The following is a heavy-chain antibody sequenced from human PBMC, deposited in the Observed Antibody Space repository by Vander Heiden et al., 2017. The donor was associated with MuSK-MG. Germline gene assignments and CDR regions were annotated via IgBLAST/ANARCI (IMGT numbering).Heavy chain of an antibody. Sequence: EVRLLGSGGALVQPGGSLRLACSASGSPFSSYPMSWVRLTPGGGLDCVSVISGSGGSTYTADSVKGRSTISRDNSNITLYLQMNSLRAEDTAVYYCAKDVGYGPGWGYFDYWGQGTLVTVSS. CDR2: ISGSGGST. CDR1: GSPFSSYP. J-gene: IGHJ4*02. D-gene: IGHD3-10*01. CDR3: AKDVGYGPGWGYFDY. V-gene: IGHV3-23*01.